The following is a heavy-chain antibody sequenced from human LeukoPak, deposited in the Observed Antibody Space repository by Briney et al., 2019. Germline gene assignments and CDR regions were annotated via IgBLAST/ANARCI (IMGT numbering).Heavy chain of an antibody. V-gene: IGHV3-15*01. D-gene: IGHD2/OR15-2a*01. CDR1: GFTFINAW. CDR2: IKSRTNGGTT. Sequence: GGSRRLSCAASGFTFINAWMTSVRQAAGKGLEWIGRIKSRTNGGTTDYATPVKGRFTCSRDDSKSTLYLQMDSLRTEETGVYYCTAAPDSSENWGQGALVTVSS. J-gene: IGHJ1*01. CDR3: TAAPDSSEN.